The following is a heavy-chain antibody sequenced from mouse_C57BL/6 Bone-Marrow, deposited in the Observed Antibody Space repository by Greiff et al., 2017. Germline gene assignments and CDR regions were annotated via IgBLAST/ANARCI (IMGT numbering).Heavy chain of an antibody. Sequence: QVQLQQSGAELAKPGASVKLSCKASGYTFTSYWMHWVKQRPGQGLAWIGYINPSSGYTKYNQKFKDKATLTADKSSSTAYMQLSSLTYEDSAVYYGARSYYDGSRYFDVWGTGTTVTVSS. D-gene: IGHD1-1*01. CDR2: INPSSGYT. V-gene: IGHV1-7*01. CDR1: GYTFTSYW. J-gene: IGHJ1*03. CDR3: ARSYYDGSRYFDV.